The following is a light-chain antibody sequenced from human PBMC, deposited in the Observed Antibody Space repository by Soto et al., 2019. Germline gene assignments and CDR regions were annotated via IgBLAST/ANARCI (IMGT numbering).Light chain of an antibody. CDR3: QHYNSYSEA. V-gene: IGKV1-5*03. Sequence: DIQMTQSPSTLSSSVRERFTITCRASQSISSWLAWYQQKPGKAPKLLIYKASTLKSGVPSRFSGSGSGTEFTLTISSLQPDDFATYYCQHYNSYSEAFGQGTKVDNK. CDR2: KAS. J-gene: IGKJ1*01. CDR1: QSISSW.